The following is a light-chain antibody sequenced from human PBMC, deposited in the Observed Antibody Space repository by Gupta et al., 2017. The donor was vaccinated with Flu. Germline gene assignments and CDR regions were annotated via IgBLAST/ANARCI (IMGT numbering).Light chain of an antibody. V-gene: IGKV1-33*01. J-gene: IGKJ3*01. CDR1: QDISNY. Sequence: DIQMTQSPSSLSASVGDRVTITCQASQDISNYLNWYQQKPGKAPKVLIYDATKVEVGVPSRFRGSGSGTYFTFTISSLQPEDIATYYCQHEHSLPFTFGHGTKVDFK. CDR3: QHEHSLPFT. CDR2: DAT.